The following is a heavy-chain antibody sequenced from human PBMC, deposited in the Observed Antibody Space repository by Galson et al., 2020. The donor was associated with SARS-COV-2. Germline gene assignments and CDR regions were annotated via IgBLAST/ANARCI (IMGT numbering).Heavy chain of an antibody. CDR1: GFTFRNYA. D-gene: IGHD3-16*01. V-gene: IGHV3-30*04. CDR2: IYYDGGSK. Sequence: GESLKISCAASGFTFRNYAMHWVRQVPGKGLEWVAGIYYDGGSKNYTASVKGRLTISRDTSIDTLYLQMSSLRAEDTAVYYCARVPRAPYDDVRGPCDYWGQGALVTVSS. J-gene: IGHJ4*02. CDR3: ARVPRAPYDDVRGPCDY.